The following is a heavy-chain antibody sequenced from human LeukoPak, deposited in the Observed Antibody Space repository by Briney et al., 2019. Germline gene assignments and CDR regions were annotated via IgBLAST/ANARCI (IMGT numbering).Heavy chain of an antibody. CDR2: VSYDGSNK. J-gene: IGHJ4*02. CDR3: AKFATVTTSFDY. V-gene: IGHV3-30*18. Sequence: GRSLRLSCATSGFTFSTYGMHWVRQAPGKGLEWVAVVSYDGSNKYYRDSVKGRFAISRDNSKNTLYMQMNSLRAEDTAVYYCAKFATVTTSFDYWGQGTLVTVSS. D-gene: IGHD4-17*01. CDR1: GFTFSTYG.